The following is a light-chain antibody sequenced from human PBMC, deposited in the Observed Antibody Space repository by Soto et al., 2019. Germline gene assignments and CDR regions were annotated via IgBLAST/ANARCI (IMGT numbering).Light chain of an antibody. CDR1: QRVDTSF. CDR3: QQYDSSPRT. V-gene: IGKV3-20*01. Sequence: EIVLTQSPGTLPLSPGDSATLSCRASQRVDTSFLAWYQQRPGQAPRLLIHGASSRATGIPDRFSGSGSATEFTLTIGRLEPEDFAVYYCQQYDSSPRTFGQGTKVDIK. J-gene: IGKJ1*01. CDR2: GAS.